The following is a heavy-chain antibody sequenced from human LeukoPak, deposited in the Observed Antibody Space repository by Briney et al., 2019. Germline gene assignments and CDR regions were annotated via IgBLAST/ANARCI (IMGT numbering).Heavy chain of an antibody. CDR2: ISYDGSNK. Sequence: GGSLRLSCAASGFTFSSYAMHWVRQAPGKGLEWVAVISYDGSNKYYADSVKGRSTISRDNSKNTLYLQVNSLRAEDTAVYYCARVGPSSTSWADAFDIWGQGTMVTVSS. V-gene: IGHV3-30-3*01. D-gene: IGHD2-2*01. CDR1: GFTFSSYA. CDR3: ARVGPSSTSWADAFDI. J-gene: IGHJ3*02.